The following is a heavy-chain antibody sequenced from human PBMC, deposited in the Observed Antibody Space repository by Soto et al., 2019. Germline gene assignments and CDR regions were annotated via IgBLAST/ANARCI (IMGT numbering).Heavy chain of an antibody. Sequence: QVQLVESGGGVVQPGRSLRLSCAASGFTFSSYAMHWVRQAPGKGLEWVAVISYDGSNKYYADSVKGRFTISRDNSKNTLYLQMNSLRAVDTAVYYCARAVSVYCGGDCYSAAFDIWGQGTMVTVSS. CDR3: ARAVSVYCGGDCYSAAFDI. J-gene: IGHJ3*02. V-gene: IGHV3-30-3*01. CDR2: ISYDGSNK. CDR1: GFTFSSYA. D-gene: IGHD2-21*02.